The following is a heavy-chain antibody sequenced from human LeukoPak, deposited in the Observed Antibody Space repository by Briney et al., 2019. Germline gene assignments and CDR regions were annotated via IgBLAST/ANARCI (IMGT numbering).Heavy chain of an antibody. D-gene: IGHD2-2*01. Sequence: GGSLRLSCAASGFTFSSYAMSWVRQAPGKGLEWVSGISVSGGSTDYADSVKGRFTISRDNSKNTLYLQMNSLRAEDTAVYYCAKRAGYCSSTSCSYYYYMDVWGKGTTVTVSS. CDR1: GFTFSSYA. J-gene: IGHJ6*03. CDR3: AKRAGYCSSTSCSYYYYMDV. V-gene: IGHV3-23*01. CDR2: ISVSGGST.